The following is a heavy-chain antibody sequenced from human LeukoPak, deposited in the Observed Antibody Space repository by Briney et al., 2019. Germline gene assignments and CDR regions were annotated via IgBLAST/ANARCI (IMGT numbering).Heavy chain of an antibody. Sequence: GGSLRLSCAASGFTFSSYSMNWVRQAPGKGLEWVSSISSSSSYIYYADSVKGRFTISRDNAKNSLYPQMNSLRAEDTAVYYCARDRHYYDSSGYYCYWGQGTLVTVSS. J-gene: IGHJ4*02. CDR1: GFTFSSYS. CDR2: ISSSSSYI. CDR3: ARDRHYYDSSGYYCY. V-gene: IGHV3-21*01. D-gene: IGHD3-22*01.